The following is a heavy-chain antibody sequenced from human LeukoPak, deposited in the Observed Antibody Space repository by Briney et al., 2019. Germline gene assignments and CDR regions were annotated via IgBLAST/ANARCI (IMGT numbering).Heavy chain of an antibody. J-gene: IGHJ4*02. Sequence: AGVNVSRKAAAYTVTSYYMHWVRQAPGQGLEWVGIINTSSGSTSYEHKFQGRVSMTRNTYTNTNYMELSSLRPEDTAVYYCARDALNSGTNDYWGQGTLVTVSS. CDR1: AYTVTSYY. V-gene: IGHV1-46*03. CDR2: INTSSGST. CDR3: ARDALNSGTNDY. D-gene: IGHD1-26*01.